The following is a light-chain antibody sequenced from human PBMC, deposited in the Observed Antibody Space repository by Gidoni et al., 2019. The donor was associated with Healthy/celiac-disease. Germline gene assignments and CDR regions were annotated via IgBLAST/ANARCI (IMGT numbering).Light chain of an antibody. CDR1: QSVSSSY. V-gene: IGKV3-20*01. CDR3: QQYGSSPYR. Sequence: EIVLTQSPGTLSLSPGERANLSCRASQSVSSSYLAWYQQKPGQAPRLLIYGASSRATGIPDRFSGSGSGTDFTLTISRLEPEDFAVYYCQQYGSSPYRFGQGTKLEIK. J-gene: IGKJ2*03. CDR2: GAS.